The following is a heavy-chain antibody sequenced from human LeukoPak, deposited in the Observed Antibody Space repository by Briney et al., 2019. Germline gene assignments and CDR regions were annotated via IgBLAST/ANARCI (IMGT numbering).Heavy chain of an antibody. Sequence: PSETLSLTCTVSGGSISSSSYYWGWIRQPPGKGLEWIGSIYYSGSTYYNPSLKSRVTISVDTSKNQFSLKLSSVTAADTAVYYCARGYSGSYYYWFDPWGQGTLVTVSS. CDR1: GGSISSSSYY. CDR2: IYYSGST. J-gene: IGHJ5*02. V-gene: IGHV4-39*07. D-gene: IGHD1-26*01. CDR3: ARGYSGSYYYWFDP.